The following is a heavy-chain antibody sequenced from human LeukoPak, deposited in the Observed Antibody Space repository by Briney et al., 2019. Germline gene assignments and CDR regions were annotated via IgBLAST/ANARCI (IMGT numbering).Heavy chain of an antibody. CDR3: AGGPSWYWFDY. CDR1: GGSISSGGYH. CDR2: IHTSGST. J-gene: IGHJ4*02. V-gene: IGHV4-61*02. D-gene: IGHD6-13*01. Sequence: SQTLSLTCSVSGGSISSGGYHWTWIRQPAGKALEWIGRIHTSGSTNYNPSLKSRVTISVDTSKNQFSLKLSSVTAADTAVYYCAGGPSWYWFDYWGQGTLVTVSS.